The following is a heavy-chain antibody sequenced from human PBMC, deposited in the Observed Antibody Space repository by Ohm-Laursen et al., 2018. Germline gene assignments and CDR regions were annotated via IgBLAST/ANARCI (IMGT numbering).Heavy chain of an antibody. D-gene: IGHD3-16*01. V-gene: IGHV3-23*01. CDR1: GFTLSNYA. Sequence: SLRLSCAASGFTLSNYAISWVRQAPGKGLEWVSRIGVGGDGIVHADSVRGRFTISSDNSKNTVYLQMNSLRAEDTAMYYCAKAPSLGSIFQHWGQGTLVNVSS. J-gene: IGHJ1*01. CDR3: AKAPSLGSIFQH. CDR2: IGVGGDGI.